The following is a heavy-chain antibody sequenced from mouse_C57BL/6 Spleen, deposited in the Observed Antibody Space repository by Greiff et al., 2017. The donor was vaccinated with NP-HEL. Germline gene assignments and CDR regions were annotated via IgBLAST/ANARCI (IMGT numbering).Heavy chain of an antibody. Sequence: VQLQQSGAELVRPGASVTLSCKASGYTFTDYEMHWVKQTPVHGLEWIGAIDPETGGTAYNQKFKGKAILTADKSSSTAYMERRSLASEDTAVYSLTEKVYYDSSPSYWYFDDWGTGSTVTVSS. CDR2: IDPETGGT. J-gene: IGHJ1*03. V-gene: IGHV1-15*01. CDR1: GYTFTDYE. D-gene: IGHD1-1*01. CDR3: TEKVYYDSSPSYWYFDD.